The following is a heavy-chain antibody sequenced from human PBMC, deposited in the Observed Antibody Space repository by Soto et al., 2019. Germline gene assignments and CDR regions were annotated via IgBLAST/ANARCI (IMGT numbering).Heavy chain of an antibody. D-gene: IGHD3-10*01. Sequence: EVQLVESGGGLVQPGRSLRRSCAASGFTFDDYAMHWVRQAPGKGLEWVSGISWNSGSIGYADSVKGRFTISRDNAKNSLYLQMNSLRDEDTALYYCGKVNRGQPGGYFDYWGQGTLVTVAS. J-gene: IGHJ4*02. CDR2: ISWNSGSI. CDR1: GFTFDDYA. V-gene: IGHV3-9*01. CDR3: GKVNRGQPGGYFDY.